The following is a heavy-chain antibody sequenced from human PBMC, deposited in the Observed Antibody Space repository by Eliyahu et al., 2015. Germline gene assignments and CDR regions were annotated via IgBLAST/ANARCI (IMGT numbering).Heavy chain of an antibody. CDR2: IWDDGSDE. V-gene: IGHV3-33*01. CDR3: ARDRYCSGGNCYSTSYYGMDV. Sequence: QVQLVESGGGVVQPGRSLRLSCAASGFTFSSYGMPWVRQAPGRGLGWVAVIWDDGSDEFYTDSVKGRFTISRDNSKNTLYLQMNSLRADDTAVYYCARDRYCSGGNCYSTSYYGMDVWGQGTTVTVSS. J-gene: IGHJ6*02. D-gene: IGHD2-15*01. CDR1: GFTFSSYG.